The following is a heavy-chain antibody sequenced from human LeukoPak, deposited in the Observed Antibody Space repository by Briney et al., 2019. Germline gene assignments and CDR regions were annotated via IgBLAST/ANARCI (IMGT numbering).Heavy chain of an antibody. V-gene: IGHV6-1*01. J-gene: IGHJ3*01. CDR2: TYDTSKWNT. CDR3: GRGRASALDV. CDR1: GDTFSTSGVA. Sequence: AAQTLTLTCAVSGDTFSTSGVAWNRVRQSPSRGLEWLASTYDTSKWNTDYAVFVKSRIVVNPETSKTQFSLQLNSVTSEDTAVYYCGRGRASALDVWGQGTMVTVSS. D-gene: IGHD6-25*01.